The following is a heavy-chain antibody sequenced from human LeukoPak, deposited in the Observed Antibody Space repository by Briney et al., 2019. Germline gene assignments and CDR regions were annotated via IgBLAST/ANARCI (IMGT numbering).Heavy chain of an antibody. Sequence: GRSLRLSCAASGFTFSSYAMRWVRQAPGKGLEWVAVISYDGSNKYYADSVKGRFTISRDNSKNTLYLQMNSLRAEDTAVYYCARGSRDYWGQGTLVTVSS. D-gene: IGHD2-15*01. CDR2: ISYDGSNK. CDR1: GFTFSSYA. V-gene: IGHV3-30-3*01. CDR3: ARGSRDY. J-gene: IGHJ4*02.